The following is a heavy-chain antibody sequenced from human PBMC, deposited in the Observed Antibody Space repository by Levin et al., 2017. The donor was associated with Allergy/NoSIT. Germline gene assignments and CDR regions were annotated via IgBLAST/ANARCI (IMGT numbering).Heavy chain of an antibody. J-gene: IGHJ4*02. CDR3: GKEEAEGGLLRIDY. D-gene: IGHD1-26*01. Sequence: GESLKISCAASGFSVNTYGMSWVRQAPGKGLEWVSAFSADGGTHYADSVRGRFTISRDNSKNTVYLQTNNLRAEDTALYYCGKEEAEGGLLRIDYWGQGTLVTVSS. V-gene: IGHV3-23*01. CDR2: FSADGGT. CDR1: GFSVNTYG.